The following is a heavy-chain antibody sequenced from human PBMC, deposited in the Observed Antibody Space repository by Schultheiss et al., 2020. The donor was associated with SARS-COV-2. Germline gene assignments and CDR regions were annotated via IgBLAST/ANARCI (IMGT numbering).Heavy chain of an antibody. Sequence: GGSLRLSCAASGFTFSDHYMDWVRQAPGKGLEWVSYISSSSSPIYYGDSVKGRFTISRDNAKNSLYLQMNSLRDEDTAVYYCARALRGYCSSTSCYTTGYFDYWGQGTLVTVSS. CDR3: ARALRGYCSSTSCYTTGYFDY. CDR2: ISSSSSPI. J-gene: IGHJ4*02. D-gene: IGHD2-2*02. V-gene: IGHV3-48*02. CDR1: GFTFSDHY.